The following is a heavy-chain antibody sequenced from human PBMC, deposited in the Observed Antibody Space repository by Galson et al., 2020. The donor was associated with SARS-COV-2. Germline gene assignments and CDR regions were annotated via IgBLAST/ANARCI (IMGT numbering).Heavy chain of an antibody. V-gene: IGHV3-30*18. CDR1: GFTFSSYG. D-gene: IGHD3-10*01. Sequence: TGGSLRLSCAASGFTFSSYGMHWVRQAPGKGLEWVAVISYDGSNKYYADPVKGRFTISRDNSKNTLYLQMNSLRAEDTAVYYCAKSGSGSYYAWFDPWGQGTLVTVSS. CDR3: AKSGSGSYYAWFDP. J-gene: IGHJ5*02. CDR2: ISYDGSNK.